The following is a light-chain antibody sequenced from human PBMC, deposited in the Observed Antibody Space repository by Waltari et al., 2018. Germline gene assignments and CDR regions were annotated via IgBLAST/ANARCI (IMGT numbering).Light chain of an antibody. CDR3: QQSHDSPYT. V-gene: IGKV1-39*01. J-gene: IGKJ2*01. Sequence: DIQMTQSPSSLSASVGDRVTITCRASQTITTYLNWYQQRPGKAPKVLIYAASILQGGVPSRFSASGSGTEFTLTISSLQPEDFATYFCQQSHDSPYTFGQGTKLEIK. CDR1: QTITTY. CDR2: AAS.